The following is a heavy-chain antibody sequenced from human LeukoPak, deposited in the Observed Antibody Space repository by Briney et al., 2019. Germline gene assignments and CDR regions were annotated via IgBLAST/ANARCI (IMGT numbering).Heavy chain of an antibody. V-gene: IGHV3-21*04. Sequence: PGGSLRLSCAASGFTFSSYSMNWVRQAPGKGLEWVSSISSSSSYIYYADSVKGRFTISRDNAKNSLYPQMSSLRAEDTAVYYCAKGRTYLDAFDIWGQGTMVTVSS. CDR2: ISSSSSYI. CDR3: AKGRTYLDAFDI. CDR1: GFTFSSYS. J-gene: IGHJ3*02.